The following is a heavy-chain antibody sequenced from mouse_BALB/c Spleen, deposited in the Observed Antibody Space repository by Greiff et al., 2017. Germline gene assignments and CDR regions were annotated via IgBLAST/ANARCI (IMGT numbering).Heavy chain of an antibody. D-gene: IGHD2-2*01. J-gene: IGHJ4*01. CDR3: ARGGYDYYAMDY. CDR1: GYTFTSYW. CDR2: IYPGDGDT. V-gene: IGHV1-87*01. Sequence: VQLQESGAELARPGASVKLSCKASGYTFTSYWMQWVKQRPGQGLEWIGAIYPGDGDTRYTQKFKGKATLTADKSSSTAYMQLSSLASEDSAVYYCARGGYDYYAMDYWGQGTSVTVSS.